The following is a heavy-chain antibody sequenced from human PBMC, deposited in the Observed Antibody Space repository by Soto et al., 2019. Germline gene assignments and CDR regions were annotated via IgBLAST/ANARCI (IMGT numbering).Heavy chain of an antibody. Sequence: PSETLSLTCAVSGGSISSSNWWSWVRQPPGKGLEWIGEIYHSGSTNYNPSLKSRVTISVDKSKNQFSLKLSSVTAADTAVYYCARRHYYDSSGSPAFDIWGQGTMVTVS. J-gene: IGHJ3*02. D-gene: IGHD3-22*01. CDR1: GGSISSSNW. V-gene: IGHV4-4*02. CDR2: IYHSGST. CDR3: ARRHYYDSSGSPAFDI.